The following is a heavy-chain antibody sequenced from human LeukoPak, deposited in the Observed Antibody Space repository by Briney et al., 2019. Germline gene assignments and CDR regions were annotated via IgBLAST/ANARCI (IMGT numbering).Heavy chain of an antibody. CDR3: ARGNGQQLVEGDAFDI. CDR2: ISSSGSTI. D-gene: IGHD6-13*01. V-gene: IGHV3-48*03. J-gene: IGHJ3*02. CDR1: GFTFSSYE. Sequence: GGSLRLSCAASGFTFSSYEMNWVRQAPGKGLGWVTYISSSGSTIYYADSVKGRFTISRDNAKNSLYLQMYSLRAEDTAVYYCARGNGQQLVEGDAFDIWGQGTMVTVSS.